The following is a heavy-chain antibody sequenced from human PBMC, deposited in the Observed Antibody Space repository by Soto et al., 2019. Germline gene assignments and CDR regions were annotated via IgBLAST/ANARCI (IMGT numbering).Heavy chain of an antibody. D-gene: IGHD6-13*01. CDR3: ARRAFSSSWYYFDY. CDR2: IYYSGST. CDR1: GGSISSYY. V-gene: IGHV4-59*08. Sequence: SETLSLTCTVSGGSISSYYWSWIRQPPGKGLEWIGYIYYSGSTNYNPSLKSRVTISVDTSKNQFSLKLSSVTAADTAVYYCARRAFSSSWYYFDYWGQGTLVTVSS. J-gene: IGHJ4*02.